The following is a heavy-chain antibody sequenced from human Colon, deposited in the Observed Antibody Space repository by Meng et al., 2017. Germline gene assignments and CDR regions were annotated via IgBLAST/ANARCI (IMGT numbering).Heavy chain of an antibody. J-gene: IGHJ4*02. CDR1: GDSIPSKTAV. D-gene: IGHD3-16*02. CDR3: TRGLEFYRFEY. CDR2: TYYRAKWNH. Sequence: SCPRLGTPSHTLLLAGATSGDSIPSKTAVWNWIRQSPSKGLGWLGRTYYRAKWNHDYAESLRGRITINPDTSNNQISLQLNSVTPEYTAVYYCTRGLEFYRFEYWGQGTLVTVSS. V-gene: IGHV6-1*01.